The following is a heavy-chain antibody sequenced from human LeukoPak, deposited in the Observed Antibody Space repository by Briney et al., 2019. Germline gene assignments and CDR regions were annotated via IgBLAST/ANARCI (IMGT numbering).Heavy chain of an antibody. CDR3: AKAYGSSGYFQLPIDF. CDR1: GFTFGSYG. Sequence: GGSLRLSCAASGFTFGSYGMHWVRQAPGKGLEWVTFIRSDGSNKYYADSVKGRFTISRDNSKNTLYLQMNSLRAEDTAVYYCAKAYGSSGYFQLPIDFWGQGTLVTVSS. D-gene: IGHD3-22*01. CDR2: IRSDGSNK. J-gene: IGHJ4*02. V-gene: IGHV3-30*02.